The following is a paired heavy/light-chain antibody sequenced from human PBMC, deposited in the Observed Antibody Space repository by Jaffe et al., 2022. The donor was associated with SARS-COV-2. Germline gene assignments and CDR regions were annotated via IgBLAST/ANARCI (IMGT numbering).Light chain of an antibody. Sequence: QSVLTQPPSASGTPGQRVTISCSGSSSNIGGNTVSWYQQLPGTAPKLLIHSNSQRPSGDPDRFSGSKSGTSASLAISGLQSEDEADYYCATWDDSLNGWVFGGGTKLTVL. J-gene: IGLJ3*02. CDR1: SSNIGGNT. CDR2: SNS. V-gene: IGLV1-44*01. CDR3: ATWDDSLNGWV.
Heavy chain of an antibody. D-gene: IGHD1-7*01. CDR2: TYYSGSA. V-gene: IGHV4-39*01. CDR3: ARSRQNSYYYYIDV. Sequence: QLQLQESGPGLVKPSETLSLTCTVSGGSITSSYYWGWIRQPPGKGLEWIGNTYYSGSAYHNPSLKSRVTISADTSRNQFSLKLTSVTAADTAVYYCARSRQNSYYYYIDVWGKGTTVTVSS. J-gene: IGHJ6*03. CDR1: GGSITSSYY.